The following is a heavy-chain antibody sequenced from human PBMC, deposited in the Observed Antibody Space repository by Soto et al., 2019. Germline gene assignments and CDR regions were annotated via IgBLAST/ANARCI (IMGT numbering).Heavy chain of an antibody. CDR1: GYTFTSYA. D-gene: IGHD2-8*01. CDR3: ARADGGGYCTNGVCPNYYYYGMDV. J-gene: IGHJ6*02. V-gene: IGHV1-3*01. CDR2: INAGNGNT. Sequence: ASVKVSCKASGYTFTSYAMHWVRQAPGQRLEWMGWINAGNGNTKYSQKFQGRGTITRDTSASTAYMERSSLRSEDTAVYYCARADGGGYCTNGVCPNYYYYGMDVWGQGTTVTVSS.